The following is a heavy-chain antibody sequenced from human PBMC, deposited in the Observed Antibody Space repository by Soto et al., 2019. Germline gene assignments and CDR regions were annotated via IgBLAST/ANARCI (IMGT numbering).Heavy chain of an antibody. Sequence: QITLKESGPPLVKPTQTLTLTCTFSGFSLSSTRVAVGWIRQPPGKALEWLALIYWDDDKRYSPFLKSRLTITKDTSKNQVVLTMTTRAPVDTATYYCAHSVVAGLGYYFDYWGQGTLVTVSS. D-gene: IGHD6-19*01. CDR3: AHSVVAGLGYYFDY. CDR1: GFSLSSTRVA. V-gene: IGHV2-5*02. CDR2: IYWDDDK. J-gene: IGHJ4*02.